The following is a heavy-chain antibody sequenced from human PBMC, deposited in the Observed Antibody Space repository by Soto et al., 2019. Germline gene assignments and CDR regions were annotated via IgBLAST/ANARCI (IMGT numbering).Heavy chain of an antibody. CDR3: ARDRVESGYPEHFQH. D-gene: IGHD3-3*01. J-gene: IGHJ1*01. Sequence: EVQLVESGGGLIQPGGSLRLSCAASGFTVSSNYMSWVRQAPGKGLEWVSVIYSGGSTYYADSVKGRFTISRDNSKNTLDLQMNSLRADDTAVYYCARDRVESGYPEHFQHWGQGTLVTVSS. V-gene: IGHV3-53*01. CDR2: IYSGGST. CDR1: GFTVSSNY.